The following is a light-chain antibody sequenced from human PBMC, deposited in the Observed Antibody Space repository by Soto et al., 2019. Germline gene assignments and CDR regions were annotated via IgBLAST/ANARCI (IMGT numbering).Light chain of an antibody. V-gene: IGKV3-20*01. Sequence: EIVLTQSPGTLSLSPGERATLSCRASQSVVSNYLAWYQQKPGQAPRLFIYGASNRATGIPDRFSGSGSGTDFTLSISRLEPEDFALYYCQQYGSAPLTCGGGTKVEIK. CDR2: GAS. CDR1: QSVVSNY. J-gene: IGKJ4*01. CDR3: QQYGSAPLT.